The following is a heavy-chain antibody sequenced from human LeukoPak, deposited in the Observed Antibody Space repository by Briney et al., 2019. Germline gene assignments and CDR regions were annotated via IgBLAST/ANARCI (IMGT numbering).Heavy chain of an antibody. Sequence: GGSLRLSCLASGFTFSNYAMSWVRQAPGKGLEWVSGITISGRTAFYADSVKGRFTISRDNSKNTLYLQMSSLRAEDTAVYYCAKKVGGIYAFDMWGQGTMVTVSS. CDR3: AKKVGGIYAFDM. D-gene: IGHD1-26*01. CDR2: ITISGRTA. J-gene: IGHJ3*02. V-gene: IGHV3-23*01. CDR1: GFTFSNYA.